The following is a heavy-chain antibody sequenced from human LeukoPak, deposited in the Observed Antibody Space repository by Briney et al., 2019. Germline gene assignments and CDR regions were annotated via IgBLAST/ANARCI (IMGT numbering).Heavy chain of an antibody. D-gene: IGHD2-2*02. J-gene: IGHJ3*02. V-gene: IGHV4-4*07. CDR2: IYTSGST. CDR3: ARDGGYCSSTSCYNPGDAFDI. Sequence: SETLSLTCTVSGGSISSYYWSWIRQPAGKGLEWIGRIYTSGSTNYNPSLKSRVTMSVDTSKNQFSLKLSSVTAADTAVYYCARDGGYCSSTSCYNPGDAFDIWGQGTMVTVSS. CDR1: GGSISSYY.